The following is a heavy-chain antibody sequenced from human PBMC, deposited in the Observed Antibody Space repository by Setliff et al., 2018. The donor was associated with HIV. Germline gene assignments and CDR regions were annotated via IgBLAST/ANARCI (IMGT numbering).Heavy chain of an antibody. J-gene: IGHJ3*02. V-gene: IGHV4-39*07. CDR2: IYYSGST. Sequence: SETLSLTCTVSGGSISSSSYYWGWIRQPPGKGLEWIGSIYYSGSTNYNPSPMSRVTISVDTSKNQFSLKLSSVTAADTAVYYCATRYCSSTSCYAYDAFDIWGQGTMVTVSS. CDR1: GGSISSSSYY. CDR3: ATRYCSSTSCYAYDAFDI. D-gene: IGHD2-2*01.